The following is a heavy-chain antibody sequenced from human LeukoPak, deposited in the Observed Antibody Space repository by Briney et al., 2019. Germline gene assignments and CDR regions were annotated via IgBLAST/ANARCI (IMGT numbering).Heavy chain of an antibody. CDR1: GLAFSTYW. J-gene: IGHJ4*02. V-gene: IGHV3-7*01. CDR3: ARNARGPGDY. CDR2: IKEDGSEK. Sequence: GGSLRLSCAASGLAFSTYWMNWVRQAPGKGLEWVANIKEDGSEKYYVDSVKGRFTISRDNAKNSVYLQMNSLRAEDTAIYYCARNARGPGDYWGQGTVVTVSS. D-gene: IGHD2-2*01.